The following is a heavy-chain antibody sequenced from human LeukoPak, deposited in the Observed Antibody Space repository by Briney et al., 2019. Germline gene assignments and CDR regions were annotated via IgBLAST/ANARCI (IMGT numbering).Heavy chain of an antibody. D-gene: IGHD6-13*01. CDR3: ARGGYGTSWSHFDY. V-gene: IGHV3-21*01. J-gene: IGHJ4*02. Sequence: GGSLRLSCAASGFTFSSYSMNWVRQAPGKGLEWVPSISRTSDYIYYADSLKGRFTISRDNAKNSLYLQMNSLSAEDTAMYYCARGGYGTSWSHFDYWGQGTLVTVSS. CDR1: GFTFSSYS. CDR2: ISRTSDYI.